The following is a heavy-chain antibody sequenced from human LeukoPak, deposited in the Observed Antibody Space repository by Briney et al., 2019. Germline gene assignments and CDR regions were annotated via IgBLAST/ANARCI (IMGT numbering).Heavy chain of an antibody. D-gene: IGHD6-19*01. Sequence: GRSLRLSCAASGFTFDEYAMHWVRQAPGKGLEWVSGTSWNSNNIVYADSVKGRFTIYRDNAKNSLYLQMNSLRVEDTALYYCAKDIGEEQWRGIDLWGQGTLVTVSS. J-gene: IGHJ4*02. CDR2: TSWNSNNI. CDR3: AKDIGEEQWRGIDL. CDR1: GFTFDEYA. V-gene: IGHV3-9*01.